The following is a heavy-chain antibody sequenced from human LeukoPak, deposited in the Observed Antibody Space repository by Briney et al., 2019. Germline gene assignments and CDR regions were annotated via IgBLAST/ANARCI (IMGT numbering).Heavy chain of an antibody. D-gene: IGHD4-17*01. CDR1: GYTFTGYY. V-gene: IGHV1-69*13. CDR3: ARARTALTVTSYYYYGMDV. CDR2: IIPIFGTA. Sequence: GASVKVSCKASGYTFTGYYMHWVRQAPGQGLEWMGGIIPIFGTANYAQKFQGRVTITADESTSTAYMELSSLRSEDTAVYYCARARTALTVTSYYYYGMDVWGQGTTVTVSS. J-gene: IGHJ6*02.